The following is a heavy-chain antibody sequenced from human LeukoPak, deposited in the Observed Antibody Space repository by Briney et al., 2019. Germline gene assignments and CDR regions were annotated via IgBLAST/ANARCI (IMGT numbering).Heavy chain of an antibody. V-gene: IGHV3-23*01. Sequence: PGGSLRLSCAASGFTFSSYAMSWVRQAPGKGLEWVSAISGSGGSTYYADSVKGRFTISRDNSKNTLYLQMNSLRAEDAAVYYCAKVQPPYYDFWSGYLEKDYYGMDVWGQGTTVTVSS. J-gene: IGHJ6*02. CDR1: GFTFSSYA. CDR3: AKVQPPYYDFWSGYLEKDYYGMDV. CDR2: ISGSGGST. D-gene: IGHD3-3*01.